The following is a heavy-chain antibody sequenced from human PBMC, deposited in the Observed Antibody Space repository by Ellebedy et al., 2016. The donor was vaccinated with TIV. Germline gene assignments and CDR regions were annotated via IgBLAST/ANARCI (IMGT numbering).Heavy chain of an antibody. CDR2: VFYSGDT. J-gene: IGHJ6*02. D-gene: IGHD3-3*01. CDR3: VRFDYDVEGYYGLDV. V-gene: IGHV4-59*01. Sequence: SETLSLXCTVSGGSISRFSWTWIRQPPGKGLEWIGYVFYSGDTIYNPSLNSRVTMPVDTSKNQFYLNLTSVTAADTAVYYCVRFDYDVEGYYGLDVWGQGTTVAVSS. CDR1: GGSISRFS.